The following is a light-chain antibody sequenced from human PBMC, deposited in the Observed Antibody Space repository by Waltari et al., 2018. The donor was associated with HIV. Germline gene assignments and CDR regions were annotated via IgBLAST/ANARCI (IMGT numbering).Light chain of an antibody. V-gene: IGKV1-39*01. CDR3: QQSYTTPLT. Sequence: DIQMTQSPSSLSASVGDRVTITCRASQSISTYLNWYQQKRGKAPKLLIYTASSLQTGVPSRFSGSGSGTDFTLTINSLQPEDFAIYYCQQSYTTPLTFGPGTKVDIK. CDR1: QSISTY. J-gene: IGKJ3*01. CDR2: TAS.